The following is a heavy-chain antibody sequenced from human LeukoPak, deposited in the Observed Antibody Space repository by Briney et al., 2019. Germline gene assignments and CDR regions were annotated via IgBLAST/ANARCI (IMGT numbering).Heavy chain of an antibody. V-gene: IGHV3-73*01. D-gene: IGHD1-26*01. CDR1: GFTFSGSA. CDR3: TRHLAGGATRHFDY. CDR2: IRSKANSYAT. J-gene: IGHJ4*02. Sequence: GGSLRLSCAASGFTFSGSAMHWVHQASGKGLEWVGRIRSKANSYATAYAASVKGRFTISRDDSKNTAYLQMNSLKTEDTAVYYCTRHLAGGATRHFDYWGQGTLVTVSS.